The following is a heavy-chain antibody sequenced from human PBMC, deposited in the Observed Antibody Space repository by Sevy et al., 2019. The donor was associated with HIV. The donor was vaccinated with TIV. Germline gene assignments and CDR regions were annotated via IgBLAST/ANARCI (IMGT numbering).Heavy chain of an antibody. Sequence: GGSLRLSCAASGFTFSSYWMSWVRQAPGKGLEWVANIKQDGSEKYYVDSVKGRFTISRDNAKNSLYLQMNSLRAEDTAVYYCARDLFSGGNAVYGYWGQGTLVTVSS. J-gene: IGHJ4*02. CDR2: IKQDGSEK. V-gene: IGHV3-7*01. CDR3: ARDLFSGGNAVYGY. D-gene: IGHD2-15*01. CDR1: GFTFSSYW.